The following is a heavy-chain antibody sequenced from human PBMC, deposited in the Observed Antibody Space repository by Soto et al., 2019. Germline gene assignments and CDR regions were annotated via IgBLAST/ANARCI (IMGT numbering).Heavy chain of an antibody. CDR2: IYYSGST. CDR3: ARVGCSSTSCYTGYYYYGMDV. CDR1: GASIITQNY. D-gene: IGHD2-2*02. V-gene: IGHV4-30-4*01. J-gene: IGHJ6*02. Sequence: KPSETLSLTCAVSGASIITQNYWSWIRQPPGKGLEWIGYIYYSGSTYYNPSLKSRVTISVDTSKNQFSLKLSSVTAADTAVYYCARVGCSSTSCYTGYYYYGMDVWGQGTTVTVSS.